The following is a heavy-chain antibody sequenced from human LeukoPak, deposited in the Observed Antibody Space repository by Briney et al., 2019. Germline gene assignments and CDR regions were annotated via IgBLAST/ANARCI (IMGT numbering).Heavy chain of an antibody. J-gene: IGHJ4*02. Sequence: GGSLRLSCAASGFTFSSYWMSWVRQAPGKGLEWVANIKQDGSEKYYVDSVKGRFTISRDNDKNSLYLQMNSLRAEDTAVYYCARLPGVLRYFDWLPNQYYFDYWGQGTLVTVSS. CDR2: IKQDGSEK. D-gene: IGHD3-9*01. CDR1: GFTFSSYW. CDR3: ARLPGVLRYFDWLPNQYYFDY. V-gene: IGHV3-7*01.